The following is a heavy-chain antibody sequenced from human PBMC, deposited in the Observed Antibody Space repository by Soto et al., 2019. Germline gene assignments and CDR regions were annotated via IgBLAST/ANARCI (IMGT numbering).Heavy chain of an antibody. D-gene: IGHD2-2*01. CDR2: MNPNSGNT. Sequence: ASVKVSCKASGYTFPSYDINWVRQATGQGLEWMGWMNPNSGNTGYAQKFQGRVAMTRNTSISTAYMELSSLRSEDTAVYYCARARRTLGYCSSTSCLPERFYYYMDVWGKGTTVTVSS. CDR3: ARARRTLGYCSSTSCLPERFYYYMDV. CDR1: GYTFPSYD. J-gene: IGHJ6*03. V-gene: IGHV1-8*01.